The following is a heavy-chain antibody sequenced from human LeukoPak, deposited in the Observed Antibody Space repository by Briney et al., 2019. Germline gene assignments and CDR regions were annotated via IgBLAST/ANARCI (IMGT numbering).Heavy chain of an antibody. CDR2: INPSSGSA. D-gene: IGHD3-16*01. CDR1: GYTFVSFY. CDR3: ARGGTDDNYFDS. J-gene: IGHJ4*02. Sequence: ASVKVSCKASGYTFVSFYMYWVRQAPGQGLEWMGIINPSSGSASYAQSFQGRVTMTRDTSRSTVYLELSSLRSEDTAVYFCARGGTDDNYFDSWGQGTLVTVSS. V-gene: IGHV1-46*03.